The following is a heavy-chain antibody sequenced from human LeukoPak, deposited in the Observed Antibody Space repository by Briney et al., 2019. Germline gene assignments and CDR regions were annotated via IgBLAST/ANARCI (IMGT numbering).Heavy chain of an antibody. CDR1: GFSFSSYS. V-gene: IGHV3-21*06. J-gene: IGHJ5*02. D-gene: IGHD3-10*01. Sequence: PGGSLRLSCAASGFSFSSYSMNWVRQAPGKGLEWVSSISSSSSDIFHADSMKGRFTISRDNAKNSLYLQMNSLRAEDTAVYYCVGGSLWFGEDINWFDPWGQGTLVTVSS. CDR2: ISSSSSDI. CDR3: VGGSLWFGEDINWFDP.